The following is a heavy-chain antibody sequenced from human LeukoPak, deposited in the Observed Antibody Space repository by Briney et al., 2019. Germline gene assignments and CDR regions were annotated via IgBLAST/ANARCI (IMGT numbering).Heavy chain of an antibody. J-gene: IGHJ6*02. Sequence: SEALSLTCAVYGGSFSGYYWSWIRQPPGKGLEWIGEINHSGSTNYNPSLKSRVTISVDTSKNQFSLKLSSVTAADTAVYYCARGRSKYYGMDVWGQGTTVTVSS. D-gene: IGHD6-13*01. CDR1: GGSFSGYY. V-gene: IGHV4-34*01. CDR2: INHSGST. CDR3: ARGRSKYYGMDV.